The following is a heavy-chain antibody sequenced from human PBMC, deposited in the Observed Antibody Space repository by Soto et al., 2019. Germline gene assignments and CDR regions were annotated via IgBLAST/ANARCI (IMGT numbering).Heavy chain of an antibody. V-gene: IGHV3-30*03. Sequence: RLSCAASGFSFSNYGMHWVRQAPGKGLEWVTVISFDGGNQYYADSVKGRFTVSRDNSENTLSLQMNSLRGDDTAVYYCARSTSSTLSYYYGMDVWGQGTTVTVSS. CDR3: ARSTSSTLSYYYGMDV. J-gene: IGHJ6*02. D-gene: IGHD6-6*01. CDR2: ISFDGGNQ. CDR1: GFSFSNYG.